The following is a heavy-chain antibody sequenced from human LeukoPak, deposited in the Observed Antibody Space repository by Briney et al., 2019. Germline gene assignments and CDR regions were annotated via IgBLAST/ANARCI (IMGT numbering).Heavy chain of an antibody. D-gene: IGHD2-21*01. CDR1: GGSISNYY. CDR3: ARFEKYYGSNYHYLDY. V-gene: IGHV4-59*01. CDR2: IYYSWST. J-gene: IGHJ4*02. Sequence: SETLSLTCTVSGGSISNYYWSWIRQPPGKGLEWIGYIYYSWSTNYNPSLKSRVTISVDTSENQFSLKLTSVTAADTAVYFCARFEKYYGSNYHYLDYWGPGILVTVSS.